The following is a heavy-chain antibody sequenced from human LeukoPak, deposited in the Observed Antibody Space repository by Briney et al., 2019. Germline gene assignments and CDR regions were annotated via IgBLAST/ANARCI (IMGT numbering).Heavy chain of an antibody. CDR3: ARDGGEKSFDY. V-gene: IGHV1-2*02. J-gene: IGHJ4*02. CDR1: GTTFTGYY. CDR2: INPNNGDT. Sequence: GASVKVSCKTSGTTFTGYYMHWVRQAPGQGLEWMGWINPNNGDTNYAQKFQGRVTMTRDTSISTAYMELNRLRSDDTAVYYCARDGGEKSFDYWGQGALVTVSS. D-gene: IGHD2-15*01.